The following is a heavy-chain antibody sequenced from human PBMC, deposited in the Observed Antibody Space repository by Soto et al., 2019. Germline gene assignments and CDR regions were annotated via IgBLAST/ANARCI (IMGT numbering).Heavy chain of an antibody. CDR1: GYSFTSYG. D-gene: IGHD3-22*01. V-gene: IGHV1-18*04. Sequence: ASVKVSCKASGYSFTSYGISWVRQAPGQGPEWMGWISGHNGNTNHPQSLQGRVTMTTDTSRNTAYMELRSLRSDDTAVYYCARHRFNYYDHTVYYYFDYWGQGTLVTVSS. CDR2: ISGHNGNT. CDR3: ARHRFNYYDHTVYYYFDY. J-gene: IGHJ4*02.